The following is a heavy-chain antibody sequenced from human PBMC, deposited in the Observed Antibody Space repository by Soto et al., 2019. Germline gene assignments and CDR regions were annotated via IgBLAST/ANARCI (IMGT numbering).Heavy chain of an antibody. D-gene: IGHD3-10*01. Sequence: PGESLKISCKGSGYSFTSYWISWVRQMPGKGLEWMGRIDPSDSYTNYSPSFQGHVTISADKSINTAYLQWSSLKASDTAMYYCARLTPYYYSSGSYWDYWGQGALVTSPQ. CDR1: GYSFTSYW. CDR2: IDPSDSYT. CDR3: ARLTPYYYSSGSYWDY. J-gene: IGHJ4*02. V-gene: IGHV5-10-1*01.